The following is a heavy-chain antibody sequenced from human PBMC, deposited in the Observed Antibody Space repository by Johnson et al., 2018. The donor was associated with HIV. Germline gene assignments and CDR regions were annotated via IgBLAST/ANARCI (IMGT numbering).Heavy chain of an antibody. CDR2: IYSAGST. Sequence: VQLVQSGGGVVQPGRSLRLSCAASGFTFSNAWMSWVRQAPGKGLEWVSVIYSAGSTYYADSVKGRFTIYRDNSKNTMYLQINSLRAEDTAVYYCANLGDYSGINGFDIWGQGTMVTVSS. V-gene: IGHV3-66*02. CDR3: ANLGDYSGINGFDI. CDR1: GFTFSNAW. J-gene: IGHJ3*02. D-gene: IGHD4-23*01.